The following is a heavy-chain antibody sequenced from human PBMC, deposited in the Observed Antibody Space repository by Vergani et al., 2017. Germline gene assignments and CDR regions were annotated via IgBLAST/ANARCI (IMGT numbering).Heavy chain of an antibody. D-gene: IGHD3-10*01. J-gene: IGHJ6*02. Sequence: EVQLLQSGGGVIQPGGSVRLSCAASGFTFSACPMTWVRQAPGKGLEWVSAISARYPSTYYADSVKGRFTISRDNSKKMLYPQMNSLRAEDTAVYYCARDRYYLGSGSYPYFYYYGLDVWGQGTAVTVSS. V-gene: IGHV3-23*01. CDR3: ARDRYYLGSGSYPYFYYYGLDV. CDR2: ISARYPST. CDR1: GFTFSACP.